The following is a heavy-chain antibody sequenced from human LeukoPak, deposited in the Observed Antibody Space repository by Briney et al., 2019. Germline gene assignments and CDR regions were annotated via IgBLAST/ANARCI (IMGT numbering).Heavy chain of an antibody. J-gene: IGHJ4*02. CDR3: ARAGRVEVAATHDLDY. V-gene: IGHV1-46*01. D-gene: IGHD2-15*01. CDR1: GYTFTSYY. CDR2: INPSGGST. Sequence: ASVKVSCKASGYTFTSYYMHWVRQAPGQGLEWVGIINPSGGSTSYAQKFQGRVTMTRDTSTSTVYMELSSLRSEDTAVYYCARAGRVEVAATHDLDYWGQGTLVTVSS.